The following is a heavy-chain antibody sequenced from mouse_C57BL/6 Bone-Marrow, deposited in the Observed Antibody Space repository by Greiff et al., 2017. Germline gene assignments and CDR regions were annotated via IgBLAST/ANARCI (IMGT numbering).Heavy chain of an antibody. D-gene: IGHD1-1*01. Sequence: LVESGPELVKPGASVKLSCKASGYTFTSYDINWVKQRPGQGLEWIGWIYPRDGSTKYNEKFKGTATLTVDTSSSTAYMELHSLTSGDSAVYFCARFPYYYGRAWFAYWGQGTLVTVSA. CDR2: IYPRDGST. J-gene: IGHJ3*01. V-gene: IGHV1-85*01. CDR3: ARFPYYYGRAWFAY. CDR1: GYTFTSYD.